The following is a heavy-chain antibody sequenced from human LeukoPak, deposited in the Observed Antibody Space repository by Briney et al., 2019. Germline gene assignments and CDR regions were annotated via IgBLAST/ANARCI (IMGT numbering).Heavy chain of an antibody. CDR2: ISHSGGST. D-gene: IGHD6-25*01. V-gene: IGHV3-23*01. J-gene: IGHJ4*02. Sequence: GGSLRLSCAASGFTFSGNAMSWVRQAPGKGLEWVSIISHSGGSTNYADSVKGRFTISRDDSKNTLYLQMNSLRAEDTAVYYCAKARGPAATHPDYWGQGTLVTVSS. CDR3: AKARGPAATHPDY. CDR1: GFTFSGNA.